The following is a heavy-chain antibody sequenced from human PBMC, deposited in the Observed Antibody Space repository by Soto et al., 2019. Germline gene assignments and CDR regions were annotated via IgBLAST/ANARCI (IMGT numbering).Heavy chain of an antibody. V-gene: IGHV1-69*01. Sequence: QVQLVQSGAEVKKPGSSVKVSCKASVGTFSSYAISWVRQAPGQGLEWMGGIIPIFGTANYAQKFQGRVTITADESTSTAYMELSSLRSEDTAVYYCARTMYYYDSSGYYPMGYWGQGTLVTVSS. J-gene: IGHJ4*02. D-gene: IGHD3-22*01. CDR2: IIPIFGTA. CDR3: ARTMYYYDSSGYYPMGY. CDR1: VGTFSSYA.